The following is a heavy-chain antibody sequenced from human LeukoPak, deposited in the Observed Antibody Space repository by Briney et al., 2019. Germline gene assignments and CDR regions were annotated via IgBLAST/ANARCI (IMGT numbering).Heavy chain of an antibody. V-gene: IGHV3-30-3*01. CDR3: ARRENYYDSSGYYDSEAFDI. CDR1: GFTFSGYA. CDR2: LAHDASRK. J-gene: IGHJ3*02. D-gene: IGHD3-22*01. Sequence: PGGSLRLSCAASGFTFSGYAMHWVRQAPGKGLEWVAFLAHDASRKSYADSVKGRFTISRDNAKNSLYLQMNSLRAEDTAVYYCARRENYYDSSGYYDSEAFDIWGQGTMVTVSS.